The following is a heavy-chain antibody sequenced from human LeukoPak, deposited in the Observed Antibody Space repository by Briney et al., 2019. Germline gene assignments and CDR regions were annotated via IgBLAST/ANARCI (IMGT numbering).Heavy chain of an antibody. CDR3: AKGSGYEAQYYYYYMDV. V-gene: IGHV1-8*01. Sequence: ASVKVSCKASGYTFTSYDINWVRQATGQGLEWMGWMNPNSGNTGYAQKFQGRVTMTRNTPISTAYMELSSLRSEDTAVYYCAKGSGYEAQYYYYYMDVWGKGTTVTISS. D-gene: IGHD5-12*01. CDR1: GYTFTSYD. J-gene: IGHJ6*03. CDR2: MNPNSGNT.